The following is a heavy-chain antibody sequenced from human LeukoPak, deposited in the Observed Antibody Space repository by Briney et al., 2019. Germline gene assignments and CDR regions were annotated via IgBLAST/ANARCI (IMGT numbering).Heavy chain of an antibody. J-gene: IGHJ4*02. D-gene: IGHD2-2*01. CDR1: GSTFSSYS. CDR2: ISSSSDHI. Sequence: AGGSLRLTCAASGSTFSSYSMNWVRRAPGKGLEWVSSISSSSDHIAYADSVKGRFTISRDNAKNALYLQVNSLRAEDTAVYYCARGVVPAAFDYWGQGTLVTVSS. CDR3: ARGVVPAAFDY. V-gene: IGHV3-21*01.